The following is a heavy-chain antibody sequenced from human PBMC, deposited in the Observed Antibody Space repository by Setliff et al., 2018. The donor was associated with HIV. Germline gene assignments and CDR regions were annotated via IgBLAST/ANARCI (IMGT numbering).Heavy chain of an antibody. J-gene: IGHJ4*02. CDR2: MNPINGDT. V-gene: IGHV1-8*01. CDR1: GYLFTSHD. Sequence: ASVKVSCKTSGYLFTSHDINWVRQATGQGLEWLGWMNPINGDTGYAQEFQDRVTLTRDTSIETAYMELSSLRSEDTAVYYCARGSGDVGDYWGQGSLVTVSS. CDR3: ARGSGDVGDY. D-gene: IGHD7-27*01.